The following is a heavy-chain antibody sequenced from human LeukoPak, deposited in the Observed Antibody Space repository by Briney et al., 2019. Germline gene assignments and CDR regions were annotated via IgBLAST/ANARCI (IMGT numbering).Heavy chain of an antibody. D-gene: IGHD3-22*01. CDR3: ARHYYDSSGYYPALGY. CDR1: GYTSTGYY. Sequence: ASVKVSCKASGYTSTGYYMHWVRQAPGQGLEWMGWINPNSGGTNYAQKFQGRVTMTRDTSISTAYMELSRLRSDDTAVYYCARHYYDSSGYYPALGYWGQGTLVTVSS. CDR2: INPNSGGT. J-gene: IGHJ4*02. V-gene: IGHV1-2*02.